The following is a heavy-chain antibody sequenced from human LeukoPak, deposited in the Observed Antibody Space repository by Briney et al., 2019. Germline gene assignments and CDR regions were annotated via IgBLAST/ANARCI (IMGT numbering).Heavy chain of an antibody. CDR3: AREAHRVGATIS. J-gene: IGHJ5*02. V-gene: IGHV4-59*01. D-gene: IGHD1-26*01. Sequence: RPSETLSLTCTVSGDSISIYYWSWIRQTPGKGLEWIGHIDYSGSTNYNPSLESRVTISVDTSKNQFSLNLSSVTATDTAVYYRAREAHRVGATISWGQGTLVTVSS. CDR2: IDYSGST. CDR1: GDSISIYY.